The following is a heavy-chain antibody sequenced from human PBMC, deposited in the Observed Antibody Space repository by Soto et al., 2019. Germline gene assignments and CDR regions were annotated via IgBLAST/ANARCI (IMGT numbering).Heavy chain of an antibody. Sequence: PSETLSLTCQVSGDSISSGGYYWSWIRQHPGKGLEWIGYIHYSGSTYYNPSLKRPVTISVDTSKNQFSLKLISVTAADTAVYFCARLFAGATGNWYFDLWGRGTLVTVSS. V-gene: IGHV4-31*01. J-gene: IGHJ2*01. CDR1: GDSISSGGYY. CDR3: ARLFAGATGNWYFDL. D-gene: IGHD1-1*01. CDR2: IHYSGST.